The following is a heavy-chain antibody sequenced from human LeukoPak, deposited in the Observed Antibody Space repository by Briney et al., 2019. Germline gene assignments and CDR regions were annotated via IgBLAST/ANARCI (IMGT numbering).Heavy chain of an antibody. CDR1: GFTFSNYW. V-gene: IGHV3-23*01. Sequence: PGGSLRLSCAASGFTFSNYWMSWVRQAPEQGLEWVSVISDSGDYTSYADSVRGRFTTSRDNSRNTLYLQMISLRPEDTAVYYCAKDPSIGKYCTNGVCSPFDYWGQGTLVTVSS. D-gene: IGHD2-8*01. CDR2: ISDSGDYT. J-gene: IGHJ4*02. CDR3: AKDPSIGKYCTNGVCSPFDY.